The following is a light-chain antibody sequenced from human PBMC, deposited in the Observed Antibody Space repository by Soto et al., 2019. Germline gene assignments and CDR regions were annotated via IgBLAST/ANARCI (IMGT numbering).Light chain of an antibody. CDR1: SGDVGNYDL. CDR2: EVS. CDR3: CSYAGNGAWV. V-gene: IGLV2-23*02. J-gene: IGLJ3*02. Sequence: QSALTQPASVSGSPGQSITISCSGSSGDVGNYDLVSSYQQIPGKAPQLMIFEVSRRPSRVSDRFSGSKSGNTASLTISGLQAEDEGDFYCCSYAGNGAWVFGXGTKVTVL.